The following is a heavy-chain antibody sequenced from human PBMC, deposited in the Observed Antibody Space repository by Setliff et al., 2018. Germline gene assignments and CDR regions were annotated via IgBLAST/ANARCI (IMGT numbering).Heavy chain of an antibody. CDR3: AMGTHSSTWYEIGGFQF. Sequence: SETLSLTCNVSGASISSHAWSWIRQPPGKRLEYIGYLYTSGSTNYNPSLKSRVTMSVDTSKNQLSLKLTFVTAADTAVYYCAMGTHSSTWYEIGGFQFWGQGTMVTVSS. J-gene: IGHJ3*01. CDR2: LYTSGST. V-gene: IGHV4-4*08. CDR1: GASISSHA. D-gene: IGHD6-13*01.